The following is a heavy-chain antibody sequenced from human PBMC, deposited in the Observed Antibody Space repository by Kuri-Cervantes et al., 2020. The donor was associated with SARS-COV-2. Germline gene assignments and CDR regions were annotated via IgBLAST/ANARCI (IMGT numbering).Heavy chain of an antibody. J-gene: IGHJ4*02. Sequence: LSLTCAASGFTFSSYAMHWVRQAPGKGLEWVAVISYDGSNKYYADSVKGRFTISRDNSKNTLYLQMNSLRAEDTAVYYCARDRSRVRIFGVVIIGPFDYWGQGTLVTVSS. CDR2: ISYDGSNK. CDR3: ARDRSRVRIFGVVIIGPFDY. V-gene: IGHV3-30-3*01. CDR1: GFTFSSYA. D-gene: IGHD3-3*01.